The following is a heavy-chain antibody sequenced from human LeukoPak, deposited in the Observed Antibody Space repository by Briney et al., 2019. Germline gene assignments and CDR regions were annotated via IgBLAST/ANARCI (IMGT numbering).Heavy chain of an antibody. Sequence: GGSLRLSCAASGFXFSSYAIRWVRQAPGKGLEWVSAISGSGGSAFYADSVKGRFTISRDNSKNTLYLQMNSLRAEDTAVYYCAVPVDYWGQGTLVTVSS. CDR2: ISGSGGSA. J-gene: IGHJ4*02. V-gene: IGHV3-23*01. D-gene: IGHD1-14*01. CDR1: GFXFSSYA. CDR3: AVPVDY.